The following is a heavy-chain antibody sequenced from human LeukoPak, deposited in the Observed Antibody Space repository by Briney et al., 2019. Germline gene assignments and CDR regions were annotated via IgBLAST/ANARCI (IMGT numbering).Heavy chain of an antibody. CDR3: AGTYSYDSSGYHYFDY. Sequence: SETLSLTCTVSGGSISSYYWSWIRQPPGKGLEWIGYIYYSGSTNYNPSLKSRVTISVDTSKNQFSLKLSSVTAADTAVYYCAGTYSYDSSGYHYFDYWGQRTLVTVSS. CDR2: IYYSGST. V-gene: IGHV4-59*01. J-gene: IGHJ4*02. D-gene: IGHD3-22*01. CDR1: GGSISSYY.